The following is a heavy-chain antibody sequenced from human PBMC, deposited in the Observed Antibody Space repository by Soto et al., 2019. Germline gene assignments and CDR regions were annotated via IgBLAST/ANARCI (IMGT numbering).Heavy chain of an antibody. V-gene: IGHV3-23*01. CDR2: MSGRGGHT. Sequence: RVSLILSCAASGFIFSDYVMNWVRQAPGKGPQWVAGMSGRGGHTFYADFVKGRFTVSRDTSKNTLFMQMNSLTVEDAALYYCARSLYFNESSAFDLSTGDFWGQGT. D-gene: IGHD3-22*01. CDR3: ARSLYFNESSAFDLSTGDF. CDR1: GFIFSDYV. J-gene: IGHJ4*02.